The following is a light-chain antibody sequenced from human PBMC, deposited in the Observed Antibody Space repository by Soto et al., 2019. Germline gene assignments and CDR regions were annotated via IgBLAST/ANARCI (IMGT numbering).Light chain of an antibody. J-gene: IGKJ5*01. Sequence: DIQMTQSPSSLSASVGDRVTITCQASQEISNYLNWYQQKPGKAPKLLIYDASNLETGVPSRFSGSGSGTDFTFTISSLQPEDIATYYCQQSGAFGQGTRLEIK. CDR2: DAS. CDR3: QQSGA. CDR1: QEISNY. V-gene: IGKV1-33*01.